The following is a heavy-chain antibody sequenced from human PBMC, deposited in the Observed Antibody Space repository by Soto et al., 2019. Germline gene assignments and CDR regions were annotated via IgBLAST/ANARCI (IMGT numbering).Heavy chain of an antibody. Sequence: QVQLVESGGGVVQPGRSLRLSCAASGFTFSSYAMHWVRQAPGKGLEWVAVISYDGSNKYYADSVKGRFTISRDNSKNPLYLQMNGLRAEDTAVYYCAREGRCSGGSCYSFYYGMDVWGQGTTVTVSS. J-gene: IGHJ6*02. CDR2: ISYDGSNK. D-gene: IGHD2-15*01. V-gene: IGHV3-30-3*01. CDR1: GFTFSSYA. CDR3: AREGRCSGGSCYSFYYGMDV.